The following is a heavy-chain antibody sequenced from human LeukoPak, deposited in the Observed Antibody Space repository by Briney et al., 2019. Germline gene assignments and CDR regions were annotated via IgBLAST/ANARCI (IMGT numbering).Heavy chain of an antibody. Sequence: PGGSLRLSCAASGFTFSSYAMSWVRQAPGKGLEWVSAISGSGGSTYYADSVKGRFTISRDNSKNTLYLQMNSLRAEDTAVYYCAKGTVTSSGWPNWFDPWGQGTLVTVSS. CDR3: AKGTVTSSGWPNWFDP. J-gene: IGHJ5*02. CDR1: GFTFSSYA. V-gene: IGHV3-23*01. D-gene: IGHD6-19*01. CDR2: ISGSGGST.